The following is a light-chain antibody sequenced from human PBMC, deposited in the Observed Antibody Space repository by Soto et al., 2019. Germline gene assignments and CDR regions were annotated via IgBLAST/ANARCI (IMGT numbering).Light chain of an antibody. CDR2: EAS. Sequence: DIQMTQSPSTLSASVRARAPITCRASQTISSWLAWYQQKPGKAPKLLIYEASTLHSGVPSRFSGSGSGTEFTLVISRLQPDDLATYYCQQYSSYSPYTFGQGTKVDIK. V-gene: IGKV1-5*03. CDR1: QTISSW. J-gene: IGKJ2*01. CDR3: QQYSSYSPYT.